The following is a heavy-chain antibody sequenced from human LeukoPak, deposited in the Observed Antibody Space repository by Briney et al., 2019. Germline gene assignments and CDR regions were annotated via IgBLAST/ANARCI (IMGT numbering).Heavy chain of an antibody. CDR3: ATGSSWYFEY. CDR1: GFTFSNYN. D-gene: IGHD6-13*01. CDR2: CSSSSSYI. J-gene: IGHJ4*02. V-gene: IGHV3-21*01. Sequence: PGGSLRLSCAASGFTFSNYNMNWVRQAPGKGLEWVSSCSSSSSYIYYADSVKGRFTISRDNAKNLLYLQMNSLRAEDTAVYYCATGSSWYFEYWGQGTLVTVSS.